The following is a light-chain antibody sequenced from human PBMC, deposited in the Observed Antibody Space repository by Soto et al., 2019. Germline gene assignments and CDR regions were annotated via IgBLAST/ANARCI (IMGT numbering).Light chain of an antibody. CDR2: RNN. J-gene: IGLJ1*01. CDR1: SSNIGSNY. Sequence: QAVVTQPPSASGNPGQRVTISCSGSSSNIGSNYVYWYQQLPGTAPKLLIYRNNQRPSGVPDRFSGSKSGTSASLAISGLRSEDEADYYCAAWDDSLSGYVFGTGTQLTVL. V-gene: IGLV1-47*01. CDR3: AAWDDSLSGYV.